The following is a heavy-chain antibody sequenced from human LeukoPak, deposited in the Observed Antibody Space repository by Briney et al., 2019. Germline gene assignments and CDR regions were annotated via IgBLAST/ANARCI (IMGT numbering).Heavy chain of an antibody. CDR2: IYYSGST. D-gene: IGHD2-2*01. CDR1: SGSISSGGHY. J-gene: IGHJ4*02. V-gene: IGHV4-31*03. Sequence: NPSETLSLTCTVSSGSISSGGHYWNWIRQHPGKGLEWIGYIYYSGSTYYNPSLKSRVTISVDTSKNQFSLKLSSVTAADTAVYYCASMGRYCSSTSCYYFDSWGQGTLVTVSS. CDR3: ASMGRYCSSTSCYYFDS.